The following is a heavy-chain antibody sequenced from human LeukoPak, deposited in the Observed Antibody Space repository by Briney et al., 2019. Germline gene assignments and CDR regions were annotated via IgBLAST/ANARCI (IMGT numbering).Heavy chain of an antibody. J-gene: IGHJ4*02. V-gene: IGHV4-59*01. CDR1: GGSFSSSY. CDR3: ARGVGLHVYYFDY. D-gene: IGHD3-16*01. Sequence: SETLSLTCAVYGGSFSSSYWSWIRQPPGKGLEWIGYIFYSGGTNYNPSLKSRVTMSVDTSKTQFSLKLSSVTAADTAVYYCARGVGLHVYYFDYWGQGSLVTVSS. CDR2: IFYSGGT.